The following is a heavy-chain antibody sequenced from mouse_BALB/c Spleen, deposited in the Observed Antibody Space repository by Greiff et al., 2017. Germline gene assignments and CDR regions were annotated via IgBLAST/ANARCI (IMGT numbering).Heavy chain of an antibody. CDR3: AREAYYGSSYGYFDY. J-gene: IGHJ2*01. Sequence: QVQLKESGPGLVAPSQSLSITCTVSGFSLTSYGVHWVRQPPGKGLEWLGVIWAGGSTNYNSALMSRLSISKDNSKSQVFLKMNSLQTDDTAMYYCAREAYYGSSYGYFDYWGQGTTLTVSS. CDR1: GFSLTSYG. V-gene: IGHV2-9*02. CDR2: IWAGGST. D-gene: IGHD1-1*01.